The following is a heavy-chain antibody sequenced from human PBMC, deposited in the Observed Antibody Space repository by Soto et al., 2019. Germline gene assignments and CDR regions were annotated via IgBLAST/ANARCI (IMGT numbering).Heavy chain of an antibody. CDR3: ARIYGQLVPIYYYYYYGMDV. CDR2: IFSNDEK. CDR1: GFSLSNARMG. Sequence: SGPTLVNPTETLTLTCTVSGFSLSNARMGVSWIRQPPGKSLEWLAHIFSNDEKSYSTSLKSRLTISKDTSKSQVVLTMTNMDPVDTATYYCARIYGQLVPIYYYYYYGMDVWGQGTTVTVSS. J-gene: IGHJ6*02. D-gene: IGHD6-6*01. V-gene: IGHV2-26*01.